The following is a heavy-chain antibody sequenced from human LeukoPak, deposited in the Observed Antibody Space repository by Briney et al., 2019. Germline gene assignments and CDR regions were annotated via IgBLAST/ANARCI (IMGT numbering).Heavy chain of an antibody. J-gene: IGHJ3*02. Sequence: GGSLRLSCAASGFTFSSYAMSWVRQAPGKGLEWVSAISGSGGSTYYADSVKGRFTISRDNSKNTLYLQMNSLRAEDTAVYYCAKGALAVAGLHDAFDIWGQGTMVTVSS. CDR1: GFTFSSYA. CDR2: ISGSGGST. CDR3: AKGALAVAGLHDAFDI. V-gene: IGHV3-23*01. D-gene: IGHD6-19*01.